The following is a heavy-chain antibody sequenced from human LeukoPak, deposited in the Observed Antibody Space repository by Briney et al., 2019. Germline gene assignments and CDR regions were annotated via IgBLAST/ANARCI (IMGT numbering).Heavy chain of an antibody. CDR3: ARGRVAGMCHFDY. CDR2: IYYSGST. CDR1: GGSISSYY. D-gene: IGHD6-19*01. J-gene: IGHJ4*02. Sequence: SETLSLTCTVSGGSISSYYWSWIRQPPGKGLEWIGYIYYSGSTKYNPSLKSRVTISVDTSKNQFSLKLSSVTAADTAVYYCARGRVAGMCHFDYWGQGTLVTVSS. V-gene: IGHV4-59*01.